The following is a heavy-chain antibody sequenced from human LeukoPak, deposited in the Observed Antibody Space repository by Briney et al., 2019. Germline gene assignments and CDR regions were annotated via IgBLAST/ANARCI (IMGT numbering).Heavy chain of an antibody. CDR3: ARGRGNSSYFDY. CDR1: GGSFSGYY. Sequence: PSETLSLTCAVYGGSFSGYYWSWIRQPPGKGLEWIGEINHSGSTNYNPSLKSRVTISVDTSKNQFSPKLSSVTAADTAVYYCARGRGNSSYFDYWGQGTLVTVSS. CDR2: INHSGST. J-gene: IGHJ4*02. D-gene: IGHD3-16*01. V-gene: IGHV4-34*01.